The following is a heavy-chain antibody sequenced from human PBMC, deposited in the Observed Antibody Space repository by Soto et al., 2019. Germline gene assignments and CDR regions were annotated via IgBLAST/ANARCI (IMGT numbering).Heavy chain of an antibody. J-gene: IGHJ5*02. CDR3: ARVYPSDTRYGYVGNNWFDP. CDR1: GFAFTTYA. D-gene: IGHD5-18*01. Sequence: RLSCAASGFAFTTYAMTWIRQAPGKGLEWVSSISNNGGRTFYSDSVKGRFTVSRDNFAAYLRMNSLRAEDTAVYYCARVYPSDTRYGYVGNNWFDPWGQGTLVTVSS. V-gene: IGHV3-23*01. CDR2: ISNNGGRT.